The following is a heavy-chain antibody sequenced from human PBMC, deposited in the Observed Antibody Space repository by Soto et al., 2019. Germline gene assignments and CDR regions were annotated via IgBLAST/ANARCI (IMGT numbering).Heavy chain of an antibody. Sequence: QVQLQQWGAGLLKPSETLSLTCAVSGGSFRGFYWTWIRQSPGKGLEWLGDINHVGITNYNPSLKSLVSIPVDTSKSQFSLKLSSVTAADTAVYYCAREHDFWGGRQQPIDSWGQGTLVTVSS. D-gene: IGHD3-3*01. V-gene: IGHV4-34*01. J-gene: IGHJ4*02. CDR2: INHVGIT. CDR3: AREHDFWGGRQQPIDS. CDR1: GGSFRGFY.